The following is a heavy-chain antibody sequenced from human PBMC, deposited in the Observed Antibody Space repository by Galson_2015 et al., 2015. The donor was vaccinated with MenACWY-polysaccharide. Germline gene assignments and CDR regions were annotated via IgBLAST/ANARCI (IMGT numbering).Heavy chain of an antibody. CDR2: IYHDGRT. Sequence: SETLSLTCAVSGGSISSSYWWTWVRQPPGKGLEWIGEIYHDGRTAYIPSLKSRITVSLDKAKNQVSLRLISVTAADTAVYYCAKRPIRASGGGLDVWGQGPTVTVS. CDR1: GGSISSSYW. J-gene: IGHJ6*02. V-gene: IGHV4-4*02. D-gene: IGHD3-10*01. CDR3: AKRPIRASGGGLDV.